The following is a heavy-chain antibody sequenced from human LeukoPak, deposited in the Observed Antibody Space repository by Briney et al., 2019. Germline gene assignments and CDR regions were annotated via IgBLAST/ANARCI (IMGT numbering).Heavy chain of an antibody. CDR1: GGSISSYY. D-gene: IGHD6-13*01. V-gene: IGHV4-4*07. Sequence: SETLSLTCTVSGGSISSYYWSWIRQPAGKGLEWIGRIYTSGSTNYNPSFKSRVTMSVDTSKNQFSLKLSSVTAADTAVYYCARDHPMGYSSSWYNAFDIWGQGTMVTVSS. CDR2: IYTSGST. CDR3: ARDHPMGYSSSWYNAFDI. J-gene: IGHJ3*02.